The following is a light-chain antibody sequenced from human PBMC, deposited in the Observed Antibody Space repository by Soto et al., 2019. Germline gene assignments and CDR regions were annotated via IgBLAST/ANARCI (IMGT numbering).Light chain of an antibody. V-gene: IGKV1-39*01. CDR1: QSISTY. CDR3: QQSYTSPVT. J-gene: IGKJ4*01. CDR2: GAS. Sequence: DSHMTQSPSSLSASVGDRVTCTCRARQSISTYLKWYEQKPGKAPNLLIYGASNLQSGVPSRFSGGGSGTDFTLTISSLQPEDFGTYYCQQSYTSPVTFGGGTKVDIK.